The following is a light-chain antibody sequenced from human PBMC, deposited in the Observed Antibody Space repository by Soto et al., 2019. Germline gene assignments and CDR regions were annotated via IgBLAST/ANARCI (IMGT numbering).Light chain of an antibody. V-gene: IGKV3-15*01. CDR2: SAS. CDR3: QQYNNWPSST. CDR1: QGVSSN. Sequence: EIVLTQSSATLSVSRGERANLSCRASQGVSSNLAWYQQKPGHAPRLLIYSASTRATGIPATFSGSGSGTKFTLTISSLQSEDFAVYYCQQYNNWPSSTFGQGNKVDIK. J-gene: IGKJ1*01.